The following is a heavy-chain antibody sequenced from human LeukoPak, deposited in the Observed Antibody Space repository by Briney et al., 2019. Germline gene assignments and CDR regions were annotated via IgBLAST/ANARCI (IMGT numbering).Heavy chain of an antibody. J-gene: IGHJ4*02. CDR2: ISNDGTNK. CDR1: GFTFSTYA. D-gene: IGHD3-10*01. CDR3: ARSDYYFGSGSYYNVSPPDS. Sequence: GRSLRLSCAASGFTFSTYAMSWVRQAPGQGLEWVALISNDGTNKYYADSVKGRFTISRDNSKNTLYLQMNSLRTEDTAVYYCARSDYYFGSGSYYNVSPPDSWGQGTLVTVSS. V-gene: IGHV3-30-3*01.